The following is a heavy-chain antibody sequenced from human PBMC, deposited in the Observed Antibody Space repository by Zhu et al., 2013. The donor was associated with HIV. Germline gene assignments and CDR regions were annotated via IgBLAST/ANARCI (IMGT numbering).Heavy chain of an antibody. D-gene: IGHD1-1*01. CDR2: INPSGGST. J-gene: IGHJ6*02. V-gene: IGHV1-46*01. CDR1: GFTFTSYY. Sequence: SVKVSCKASGFTFTSYYMHWVRQAPGQGLEWMGIINPSGGSTSYAQKFQGRVTMTRDTSTSTVYMELSSLRSEDTAVYYCARHAALERPYYYGMDVWGQGTTVTVSS. CDR3: ARHAALERPYYYGMDV.